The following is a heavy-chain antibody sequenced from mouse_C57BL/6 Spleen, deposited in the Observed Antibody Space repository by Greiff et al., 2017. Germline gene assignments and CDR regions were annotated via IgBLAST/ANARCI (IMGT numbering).Heavy chain of an antibody. D-gene: IGHD1-1*01. CDR2: INPSTGGT. Sequence: EVQLQQSGPELVKPGASVKISCKASGYSFTGYYMNWVKQSPEKSLEWIGEINPSTGGTTYNQKFKAKATLTVDKSSSTAYMQLKSLTSEDSAVYYCARDGGSSYGYWGQGTTLTVSS. J-gene: IGHJ2*01. CDR3: ARDGGSSYGY. V-gene: IGHV1-42*01. CDR1: GYSFTGYY.